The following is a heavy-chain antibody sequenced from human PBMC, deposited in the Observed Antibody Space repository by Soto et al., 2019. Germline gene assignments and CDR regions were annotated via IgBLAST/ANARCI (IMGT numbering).Heavy chain of an antibody. Sequence: GGSLRLSCAAYGFTFSNYNMNWVRQTPGKGLEWVSYITYSSTTISYADSVNGRFTISRDNAKNSLYLQMNSLRDEDTAVYYCARAGLAPFDYWGQGTLVTVSS. CDR2: ITYSSTTI. CDR1: GFTFSNYN. J-gene: IGHJ4*02. D-gene: IGHD6-19*01. CDR3: ARAGLAPFDY. V-gene: IGHV3-48*02.